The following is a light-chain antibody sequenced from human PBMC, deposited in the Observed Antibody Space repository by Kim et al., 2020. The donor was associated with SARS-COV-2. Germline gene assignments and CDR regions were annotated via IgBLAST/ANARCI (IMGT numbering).Light chain of an antibody. Sequence: NATISCAGSSSNIGNNYLSWDQQLPGTAPKLLIYDNNKRPSGIPDRFSGSKSGTSATLGITGLQTGDEADYYCGTWDSSLSAGQVFGGGTQLTVL. J-gene: IGLJ3*02. V-gene: IGLV1-51*01. CDR2: DNN. CDR3: GTWDSSLSAGQV. CDR1: SSNIGNNY.